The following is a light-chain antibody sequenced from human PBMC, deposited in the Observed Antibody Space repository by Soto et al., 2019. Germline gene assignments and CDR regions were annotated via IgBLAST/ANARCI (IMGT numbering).Light chain of an antibody. J-gene: IGKJ1*01. CDR1: QSISYW. Sequence: DLQMTQSPSTLSASVGDRVTITCRASQSISYWLAWYQQKPGKAPKLLIYDASSLESGVPSRFSGSGSGTEFTLTISSLQPEDFATYYCQQYNSYPWTFGQGTKVEIK. CDR3: QQYNSYPWT. V-gene: IGKV1-5*01. CDR2: DAS.